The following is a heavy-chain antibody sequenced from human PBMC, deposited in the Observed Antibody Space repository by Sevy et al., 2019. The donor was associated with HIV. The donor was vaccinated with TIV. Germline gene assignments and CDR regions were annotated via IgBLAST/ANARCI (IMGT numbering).Heavy chain of an antibody. CDR2: ISASGYST. J-gene: IGHJ4*02. CDR1: GIAFSTYA. D-gene: IGHD3-22*01. CDR3: AKDFSDVYYYDSSATVDY. Sequence: AGGSLRLPCAASGIAFSTYAMFWVRQAPGKGLEWVSSISASGYSTYYADSVKGRFTLSRDNSRNTLDLQMNSLRADDTAVYYCAKDFSDVYYYDSSATVDYWGQGTLVTVSS. V-gene: IGHV3-23*01.